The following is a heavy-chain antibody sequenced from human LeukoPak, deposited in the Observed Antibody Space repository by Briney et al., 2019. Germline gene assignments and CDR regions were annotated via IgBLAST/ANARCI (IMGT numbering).Heavy chain of an antibody. Sequence: PSETLSLTCAVYGGSFSGYYWSWIRQPPGKGLEWIGEINHSGSTNYNTSLKSRVTISVDTSKNQFSLKLSSVTAADTAVYYCARGPPYYYGSGSYYRPLDYWGQGTLVTVSS. J-gene: IGHJ4*02. V-gene: IGHV4-34*01. CDR3: ARGPPYYYGSGSYYRPLDY. CDR1: GGSFSGYY. D-gene: IGHD3-10*01. CDR2: INHSGST.